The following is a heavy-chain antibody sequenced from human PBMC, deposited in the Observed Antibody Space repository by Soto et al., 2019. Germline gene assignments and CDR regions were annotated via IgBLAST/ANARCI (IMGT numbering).Heavy chain of an antibody. V-gene: IGHV4-59*12. CDR2: IHYSGST. CDR1: GGSISSYY. CDR3: ARDPDGDYARGVSGMDV. J-gene: IGHJ6*02. Sequence: SETLSLTCTVSGGSISSYYWSWIRQSPWKGLEWIGYIHYSGSTKSNPSLKSRVTISVDTSRNQVSLKLSSVTAADTAVYFCARDPDGDYARGVSGMDVWGQGTTVTVSS. D-gene: IGHD4-17*01.